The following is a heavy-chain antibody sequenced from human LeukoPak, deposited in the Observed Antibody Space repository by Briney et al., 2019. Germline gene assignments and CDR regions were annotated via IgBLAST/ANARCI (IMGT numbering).Heavy chain of an antibody. CDR1: GFTLSSYW. CDR2: IKHEK. Sequence: GGSLRLSCAASGFTLSSYWMSWVRQAPGKGLEWLANIKHEKYYVDSVKGRFTISRDNAKNSLYLQMNSLRAEDTAVYYCASLDSAAAARGYWGQGTLVTVSS. CDR3: ASLDSAAAARGY. D-gene: IGHD6-13*01. J-gene: IGHJ4*02. V-gene: IGHV3-7*01.